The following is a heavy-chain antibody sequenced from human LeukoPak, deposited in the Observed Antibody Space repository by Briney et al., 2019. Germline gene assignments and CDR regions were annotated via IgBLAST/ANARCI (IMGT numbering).Heavy chain of an antibody. J-gene: IGHJ6*03. CDR2: INPNSGGT. CDR1: GYTFTGYY. D-gene: IGHD5-24*01. Sequence: GASVKVSCKASGYTFTGYYMHWVRQAHGQGLEWMGWINPNSGGTNYAQKFQGRVTMTRDTSISTAYMELSSLRSEDTAVYYCARGGRRWLERNYYMDVWGKGTTVTISS. CDR3: ARGGRRWLERNYYMDV. V-gene: IGHV1-2*02.